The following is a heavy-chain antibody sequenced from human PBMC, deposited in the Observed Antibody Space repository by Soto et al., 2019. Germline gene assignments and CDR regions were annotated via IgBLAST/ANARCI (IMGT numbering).Heavy chain of an antibody. CDR3: ARGRYYNSGSYSRFDY. CDR2: ISSSGNTI. D-gene: IGHD3-10*01. J-gene: IGHJ4*02. CDR1: GFTFSDYY. V-gene: IGHV3-11*01. Sequence: QVQLVESGGGLVKPGGSLSLSCAASGFTFSDYYMTWIRQAPGKGLEWVSYISSSGNTIYYAGSVKGRFTISRDNAKNSLYLRMNSLRAEDTAVYYCARGRYYNSGSYSRFDYWGQGTVVTVSS.